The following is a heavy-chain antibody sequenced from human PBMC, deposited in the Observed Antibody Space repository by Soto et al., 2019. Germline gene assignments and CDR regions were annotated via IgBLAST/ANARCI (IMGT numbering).Heavy chain of an antibody. J-gene: IGHJ5*02. Sequence: PSETLSLTCAVYGGSFSGYYWSWIRQPPGKGLEWIGEINHSGSTNYNPSLKSRVTISVDTSKNQFSLKLSSVTAADTAVYYCASVHVRFGVVRDWFDHWGQRTLVTVSS. CDR3: ASVHVRFGVVRDWFDH. V-gene: IGHV4-34*01. CDR1: GGSFSGYY. D-gene: IGHD3-3*01. CDR2: INHSGST.